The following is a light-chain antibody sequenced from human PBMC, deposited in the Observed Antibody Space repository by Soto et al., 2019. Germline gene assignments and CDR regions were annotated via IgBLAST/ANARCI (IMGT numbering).Light chain of an antibody. CDR1: QSVSSSY. J-gene: IGKJ5*01. V-gene: IGKV3D-20*02. CDR2: GAS. CDR3: QHRSIWPA. Sequence: EIVMTQSPATLSASPGEGLTLSCRASQSVSSSYLAWYQQKPGQAPRLLIYGASSRATGIPARFSGSGSGTDFTLTISSLEPEDFAVYYCQHRSIWPAFGQGTRLEIK.